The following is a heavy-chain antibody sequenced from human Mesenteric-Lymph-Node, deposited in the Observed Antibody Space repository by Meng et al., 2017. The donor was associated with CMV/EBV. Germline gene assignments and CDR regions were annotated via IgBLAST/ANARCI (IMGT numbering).Heavy chain of an antibody. J-gene: IGHJ4*02. CDR3: ASVWYNAHDPFDY. CDR2: INPQSGDT. V-gene: IGHV1-2*02. D-gene: IGHD1-14*01. CDR1: GYTFTAYY. Sequence: ASVKVSCKTSGYTFTAYYLHWVRQAPGQGLEWMEWINPQSGDTYYAQNFQGRVTMTRDTSISTAYMELSSLKSDDTAVYYCASVWYNAHDPFDYWGQGTVVTVSS.